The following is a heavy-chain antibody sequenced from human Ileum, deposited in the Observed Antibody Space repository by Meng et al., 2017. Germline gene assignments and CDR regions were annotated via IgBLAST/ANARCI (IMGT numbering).Heavy chain of an antibody. D-gene: IGHD3-16*01. CDR3: ARGQNYDYVWGH. Sequence: QVQLVHVGAGVKKAGASGKVSCKASGYTFTGYYMHWVRQAPGQGLEWMGRINPNSGGTNYAQKFQGRVTMTRDTSISTAYMELSRLRSDDTAVYYCARGQNYDYVWGHWGQGTLVTVSS. CDR1: GYTFTGYY. V-gene: IGHV1-2*06. J-gene: IGHJ4*02. CDR2: INPNSGGT.